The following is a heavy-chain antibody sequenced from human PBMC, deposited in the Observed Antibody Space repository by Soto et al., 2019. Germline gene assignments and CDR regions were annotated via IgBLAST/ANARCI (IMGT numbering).Heavy chain of an antibody. V-gene: IGHV2-5*01. J-gene: IGHJ4*02. D-gene: IGHD6-19*01. Sequence: DSGPTLVNPAQTLTLTCTFSGFSLSTSGVGVGWIRQPPGKALEWLALIYWNDDKRYSPSLKSRLTITKDTSKNQVVLTMTNMDPVDTATYYCAHRFDLKAVAGRGYYFDYWGQGTLVTVSS. CDR1: GFSLSTSGVG. CDR3: AHRFDLKAVAGRGYYFDY. CDR2: IYWNDDK.